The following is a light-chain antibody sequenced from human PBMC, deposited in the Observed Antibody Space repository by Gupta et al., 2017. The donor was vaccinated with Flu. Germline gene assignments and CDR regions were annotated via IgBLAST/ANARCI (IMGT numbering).Light chain of an antibody. J-gene: IGKJ1*01. CDR3: QNDDSAPHT. CDR2: AAS. CDR1: EGISNY. Sequence: PSSLSASVGDRVTITCRASEGISNYLAWYQQIPGKAPKLLIYAASTLQSGVPSRFSGSGSGTDFTLTISSLQPEDVATYYCQNDDSAPHTFGQGSRVEIK. V-gene: IGKV1-27*01.